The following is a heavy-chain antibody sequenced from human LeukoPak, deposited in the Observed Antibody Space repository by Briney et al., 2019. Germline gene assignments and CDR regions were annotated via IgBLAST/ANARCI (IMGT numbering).Heavy chain of an antibody. J-gene: IGHJ6*03. CDR2: IIPIFGTA. Sequence: SVKVSCKASGGTFSSYAISWVRQAPGQGLEWMGGIIPIFGTANYAQKFQGRVTITTDESTSTAYMELSSLRSEDTAVYYCAADSAVNGLPRRLSYYYYMDVWGKGTTVTVSS. D-gene: IGHD2-15*01. CDR3: AADSAVNGLPRRLSYYYYMDV. CDR1: GGTFSSYA. V-gene: IGHV1-69*05.